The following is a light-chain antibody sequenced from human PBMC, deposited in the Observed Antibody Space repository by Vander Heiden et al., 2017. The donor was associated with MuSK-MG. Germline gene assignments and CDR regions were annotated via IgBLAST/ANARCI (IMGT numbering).Light chain of an antibody. CDR3: QQRSNGHPSWT. V-gene: IGKV3-11*01. CDR1: QSVSSY. Sequence: EIVLTQSPATLSLSPGERATLSCRASQSVSSYLAWYQQKPGQAPRLLIYDASNRATGIKARFSGSGDGTDFTLTISSREPEDFEVYYCQQRSNGHPSWTFGQGTKVEIK. CDR2: DAS. J-gene: IGKJ1*01.